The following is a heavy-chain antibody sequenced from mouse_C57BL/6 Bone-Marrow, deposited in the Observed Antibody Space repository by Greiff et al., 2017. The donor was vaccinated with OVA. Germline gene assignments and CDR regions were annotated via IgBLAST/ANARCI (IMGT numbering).Heavy chain of an antibody. CDR2: INPNNGGT. V-gene: IGHV1-26*01. CDR1: GYTFTDYY. J-gene: IGHJ1*03. Sequence: EVQLQQSGPELVKPGASVKISCKASGYTFTDYYMNWVKQSHGKSLEWIGDINPNNGGTSYNQKFKGKATLTVDKSSSTAYMELRSLTSEDSAVYYCARTSHWYFDVWGTGTTVTVSS. CDR3: ARTSHWYFDV.